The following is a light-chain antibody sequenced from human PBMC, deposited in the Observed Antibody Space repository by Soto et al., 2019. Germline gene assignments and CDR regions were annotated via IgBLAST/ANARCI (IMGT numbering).Light chain of an antibody. J-gene: IGLJ2*01. CDR1: NIGIKS. V-gene: IGLV3-21*04. Sequence: SYELTQPPSVSVAPGKTARITCGGNNIGIKSVHWYQQKPGQAPVLVIYYDIDRPSGIPERFSGSNSGNTATLTISRVEAGDEADYYCQVWDSRSDHLVFGGGTQLTVL. CDR3: QVWDSRSDHLV. CDR2: YDI.